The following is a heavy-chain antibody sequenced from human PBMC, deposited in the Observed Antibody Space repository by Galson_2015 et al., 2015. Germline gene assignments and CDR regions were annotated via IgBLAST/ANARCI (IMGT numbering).Heavy chain of an antibody. J-gene: IGHJ4*02. Sequence: SLRLSCAASGFTFSSHGMHWVRQAPGKGLEWVAVIWYDGSRKYYADSVKGRFTISRDNSKSTLYLHMDSLRAEDTAVYYCARNYGSGSYFDYWGQGTLVTVSS. CDR2: IWYDGSRK. D-gene: IGHD3-10*01. V-gene: IGHV3-33*01. CDR3: ARNYGSGSYFDY. CDR1: GFTFSSHG.